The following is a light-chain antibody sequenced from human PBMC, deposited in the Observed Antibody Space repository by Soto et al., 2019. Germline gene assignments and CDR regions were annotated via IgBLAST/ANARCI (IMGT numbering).Light chain of an antibody. CDR2: DAS. Sequence: EIVLTQSPATLSLSPGERATLSCRASQSVDSYLAWYQQKPGQAPRLLIYDASNRATGIPPRFSGSGSGTDFTLTISSLEPEDVAVYYCQQRSNWRFTFGPGTKVDIK. CDR3: QQRSNWRFT. J-gene: IGKJ3*01. CDR1: QSVDSY. V-gene: IGKV3-11*01.